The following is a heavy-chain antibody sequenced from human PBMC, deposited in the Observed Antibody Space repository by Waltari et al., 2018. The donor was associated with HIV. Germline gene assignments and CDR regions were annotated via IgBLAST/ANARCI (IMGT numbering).Heavy chain of an antibody. J-gene: IGHJ4*02. CDR3: AIGLMLGNFDY. D-gene: IGHD2-21*01. CDR1: GDSISGSSYY. CDR2: VYYGGRS. V-gene: IGHV4-39*07. Sequence: QMQLQESGPGLMKPSETLSLTCTVSGDSISGSSYYWGWIRQPPGKGLEWIGSVYYGGRSYYNPSLKSRVTILVDPSKNQFYLKLTSLTAADTGLYYCAIGLMLGNFDYWGQGNLITVSS.